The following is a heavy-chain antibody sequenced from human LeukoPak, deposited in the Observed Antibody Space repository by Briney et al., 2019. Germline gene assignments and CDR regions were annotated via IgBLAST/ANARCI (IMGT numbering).Heavy chain of an antibody. CDR2: ISGSGGST. D-gene: IGHD4-17*01. CDR1: GFTFSIYA. J-gene: IGHJ4*02. CDR3: AKLLNDYGDYYFDY. Sequence: GGSLRLSCAASGFTFSIYAMSWVRQAPGKGLEWVSAISGSGGSTYYADSVRGRFTISRDNSKNTLYLQVNSLRAEDTAVYYCAKLLNDYGDYYFDYWGQGTLVTVSS. V-gene: IGHV3-23*01.